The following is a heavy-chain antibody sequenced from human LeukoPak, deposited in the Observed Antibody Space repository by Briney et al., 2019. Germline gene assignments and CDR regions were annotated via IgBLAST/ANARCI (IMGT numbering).Heavy chain of an antibody. V-gene: IGHV3-7*01. J-gene: IGHJ3*01. CDR3: ASTLTFDD. Sequence: GGSLRLSCAASGFTFSNYWMTWVRQVPGKGLEWVASIKEDGSDRYNVDSVKGRFTISRDNAKNSLSLQMSSLRAEDTAVYYCASTLTFDDWGLGILVTVSS. CDR2: IKEDGSDR. CDR1: GFTFSNYW.